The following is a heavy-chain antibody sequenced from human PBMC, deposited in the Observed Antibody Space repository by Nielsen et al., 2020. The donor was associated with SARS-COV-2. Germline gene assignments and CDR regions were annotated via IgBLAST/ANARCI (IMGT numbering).Heavy chain of an antibody. CDR1: GYTFTSYD. D-gene: IGHD4-23*01. CDR2: MNPNSGNT. CDR3: ARVLLQRRWHDY. Sequence: ASVKVFCKASGYTFTSYDINWVRQATGQGLEWMGWMNPNSGNTGYAQKFQGRVTMTRNTSISTAYMELSSLRSDDTAVYYCARVLLQRRWHDYWGQGTLVTVSS. J-gene: IGHJ4*02. V-gene: IGHV1-8*01.